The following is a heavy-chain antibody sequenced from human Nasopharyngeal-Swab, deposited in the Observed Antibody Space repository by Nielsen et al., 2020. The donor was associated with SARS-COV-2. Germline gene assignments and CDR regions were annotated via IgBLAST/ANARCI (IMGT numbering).Heavy chain of an antibody. CDR2: IWYDGSNK. V-gene: IGHV3-33*01. CDR3: ARDQGCMDV. Sequence: GESLKISCAASGFTFSSYGMHWVRQAPGKGLEWVAVIWYDGSNKYYADSVKGRFTISRDNSKNTLYLQMNSLRAEDTAVYYCARDQGCMDVWGKGTTVTVSS. J-gene: IGHJ6*03. D-gene: IGHD6-19*01. CDR1: GFTFSSYG.